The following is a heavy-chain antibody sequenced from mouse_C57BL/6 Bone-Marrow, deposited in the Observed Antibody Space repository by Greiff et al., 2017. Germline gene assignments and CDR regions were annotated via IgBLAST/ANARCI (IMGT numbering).Heavy chain of an antibody. Sequence: EVMLVESGGGLVQPGGSLKLSCAASGFTFSDYYMYWVRQTPEKRLEWVAYISNGGGSTYYPDTVKGRFTISRDNAKNTLYLQMSRLKCEDTAMYYCARHELGGTWFAYWGQGTLVTVSA. CDR1: GFTFSDYY. V-gene: IGHV5-12*01. D-gene: IGHD4-1*01. CDR3: ARHELGGTWFAY. CDR2: ISNGGGST. J-gene: IGHJ3*01.